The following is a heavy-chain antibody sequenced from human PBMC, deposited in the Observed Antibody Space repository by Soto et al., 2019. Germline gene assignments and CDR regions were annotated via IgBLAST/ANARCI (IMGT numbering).Heavy chain of an antibody. Sequence: QVQLQESGPGLVKPSETLSLTCTVSGGSISSYYWSWIRQPPGKGLEWIGYIYYSGSTNYNPSLKSRVTISVDTSKNQFSLKLSSVTAADTAVYYCARGVVGPGGEIFGVRYYYMDVWGKGTTVTVSS. J-gene: IGHJ6*03. D-gene: IGHD3-3*01. CDR2: IYYSGST. CDR3: ARGVVGPGGEIFGVRYYYMDV. V-gene: IGHV4-59*01. CDR1: GGSISSYY.